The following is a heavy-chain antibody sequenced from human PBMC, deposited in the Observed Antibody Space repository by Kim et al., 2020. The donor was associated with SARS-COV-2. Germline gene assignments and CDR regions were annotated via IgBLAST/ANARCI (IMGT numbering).Heavy chain of an antibody. Sequence: RTYYADSVKGRFTISRDNSKNTLYLKMNSLRAEDTAVYYCAKGRIAVAGGWGQGTLVTVSS. CDR2: RT. CDR3: AKGRIAVAGG. D-gene: IGHD6-19*01. V-gene: IGHV3-23*01. J-gene: IGHJ4*02.